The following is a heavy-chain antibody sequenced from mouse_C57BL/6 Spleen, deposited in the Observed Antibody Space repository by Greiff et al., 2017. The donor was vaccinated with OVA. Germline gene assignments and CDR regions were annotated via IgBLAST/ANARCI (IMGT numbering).Heavy chain of an antibody. D-gene: IGHD1-1*01. CDR3: AREGYYGSLFAY. J-gene: IGHJ3*01. Sequence: QVQLQQSGAELVMPGASVKLSCKASGYTFTSYWMHWVKQRPGQGLEWIGEIDPSDSYTNYNQKFKGKSTLTVDKSSSTAYMQLSSLTSEDSAVYYCAREGYYGSLFAYWGQGTLVTVSA. CDR1: GYTFTSYW. CDR2: IDPSDSYT. V-gene: IGHV1-69*01.